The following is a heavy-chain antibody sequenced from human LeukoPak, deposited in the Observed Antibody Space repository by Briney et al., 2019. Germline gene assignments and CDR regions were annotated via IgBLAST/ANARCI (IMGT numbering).Heavy chain of an antibody. CDR3: AASHPHCGADCPFDY. V-gene: IGHV5-51*01. D-gene: IGHD2-21*02. Sequence: GESLKIPCKGCGFNVTDHWIAWVRQMPGKGLEWVGIIHPAVSDTPKSPSFQGQVVISVDRSISTAYLQWNSLKASETAMYYCAASHPHCGADCPFDYWGQGTLVTVSS. J-gene: IGHJ4*02. CDR2: IHPAVSDT. CDR1: GFNVTDHW.